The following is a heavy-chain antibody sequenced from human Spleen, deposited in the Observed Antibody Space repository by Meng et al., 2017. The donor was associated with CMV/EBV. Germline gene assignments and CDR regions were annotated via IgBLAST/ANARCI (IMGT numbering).Heavy chain of an antibody. CDR1: GFTFSSYE. CDR2: ISSSGSTI. D-gene: IGHD7-27*01. J-gene: IGHJ2*01. Sequence: GESLKISCAASGFTFSSYEMNWVRRAPGEGLEWVSYISSSGSTIYYADSVKGRFTISRDNAKNSLYLQMNSLRAEDTAVYYCARGTPNWGSGWYFDLWGRGTLVTVSS. V-gene: IGHV3-48*03. CDR3: ARGTPNWGSGWYFDL.